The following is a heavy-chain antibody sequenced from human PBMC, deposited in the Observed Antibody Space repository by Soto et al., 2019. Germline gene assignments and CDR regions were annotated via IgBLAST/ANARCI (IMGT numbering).Heavy chain of an antibody. Sequence: EVQLVESGGGLVKPGGSLRLSCVDSGFTFRSYSMNWVRQAPGKGLDWVASISSTSSVIWYADSLKGRFTISRDNAKNSLFLQMDSLRAADTAVYYCLRGGRGYTRDDVLDAWGHGTMVTVSS. J-gene: IGHJ3*01. D-gene: IGHD2-2*02. V-gene: IGHV3-21*06. CDR1: GFTFRSYS. CDR3: LRGGRGYTRDDVLDA. CDR2: ISSTSSVI.